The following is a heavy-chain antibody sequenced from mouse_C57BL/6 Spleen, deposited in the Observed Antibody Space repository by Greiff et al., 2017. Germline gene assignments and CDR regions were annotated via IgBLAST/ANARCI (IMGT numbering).Heavy chain of an antibody. CDR2: ISSGSSTI. Sequence: EVHLVESGGGLVKPGGSLKLSCAASGFTFSDYGMHWVRPAPEKGLEWFAYISSGSSTIYYADTVKGRFTISRDNAKNTLFLQMTILRSEDTAMYYCARPYYYGSPSWFAYWGQGTLVTVSA. V-gene: IGHV5-17*01. CDR1: GFTFSDYG. J-gene: IGHJ3*01. CDR3: ARPYYYGSPSWFAY. D-gene: IGHD1-1*01.